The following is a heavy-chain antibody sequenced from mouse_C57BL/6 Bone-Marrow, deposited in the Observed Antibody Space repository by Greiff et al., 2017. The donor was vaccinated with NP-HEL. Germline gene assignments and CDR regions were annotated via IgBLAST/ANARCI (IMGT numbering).Heavy chain of an antibody. CDR1: GYTFTSYT. Sequence: VKLVESGAELARPGASVKMSCKASGYTFTSYTMHWVKQRPGQGLEWIGYINPSSGYTKYNQKFKDKATLTADKSSSTAYMQLSSLTSEDSAVYYCASPLLRDYWGQGTTLTVSS. CDR3: ASPLLRDY. V-gene: IGHV1-4*01. D-gene: IGHD1-2*01. CDR2: INPSSGYT. J-gene: IGHJ2*01.